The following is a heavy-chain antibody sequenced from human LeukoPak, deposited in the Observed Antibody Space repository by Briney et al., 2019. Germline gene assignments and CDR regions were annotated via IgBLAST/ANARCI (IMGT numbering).Heavy chain of an antibody. CDR1: GGSISSGGYS. J-gene: IGHJ4*02. V-gene: IGHV4-61*08. CDR3: ARQDYDFWSGYYGY. Sequence: SETLSLTCAVSGGSISSGGYSWSWIRQPPGKGLEWIGYIYYSGSTNYNPSLKSRVTISVDTSKNQFSLKLSSVTAADTAVYYCARQDYDFWSGYYGYWGQGTLVTVSS. CDR2: IYYSGST. D-gene: IGHD3-3*01.